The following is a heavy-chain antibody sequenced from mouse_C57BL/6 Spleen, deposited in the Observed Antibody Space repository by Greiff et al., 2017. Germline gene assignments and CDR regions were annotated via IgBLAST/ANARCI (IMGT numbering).Heavy chain of an antibody. CDR1: GYTFTNYW. CDR3: ARRTTVRGWYFDV. V-gene: IGHV1-63*01. Sequence: VQLQQSGAELVRPGTSVKMSCKASGYTFTNYWIGWAKQRPGHGLEWIGDIYPGGGYTNYNEKFKGKATLTADKSSSTAYMQFSSLTSEDSAIYYCARRTTVRGWYFDVWGTGTTVTVSS. D-gene: IGHD1-1*01. CDR2: IYPGGGYT. J-gene: IGHJ1*03.